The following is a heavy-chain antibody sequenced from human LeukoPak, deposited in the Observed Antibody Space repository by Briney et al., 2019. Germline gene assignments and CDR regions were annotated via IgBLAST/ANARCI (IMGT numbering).Heavy chain of an antibody. CDR1: GGSISNSF. CDR2: IYYTGNT. J-gene: IGHJ4*02. V-gene: IGHV4-59*08. Sequence: KPSETLSLTCTVSGGSISNSFWSWIRQSPGKGLEWIAYIYYTGNTKYNPSLKSRVTISVDTSKNQFSLKLSSVTAADTAVYYCARYYDSSGYSFDYWGQGTLVTVSS. CDR3: ARYYDSSGYSFDY. D-gene: IGHD3-22*01.